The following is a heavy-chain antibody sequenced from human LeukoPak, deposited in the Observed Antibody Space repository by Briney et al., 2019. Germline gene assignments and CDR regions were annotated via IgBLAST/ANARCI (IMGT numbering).Heavy chain of an antibody. CDR3: ARTVWFYFDY. V-gene: IGHV3-7*05. CDR1: GFTFTRHW. Sequence: PGGSLRLSCAASGFTFTRHWMSWVRQAPGKGLEWVATIHPDGSETYYVDSVEGRFTISRDNAKNSLYLQLNTLRADDAALYYCARTVWFYFDYWGQGTLVTVSS. D-gene: IGHD2-21*01. J-gene: IGHJ4*02. CDR2: IHPDGSET.